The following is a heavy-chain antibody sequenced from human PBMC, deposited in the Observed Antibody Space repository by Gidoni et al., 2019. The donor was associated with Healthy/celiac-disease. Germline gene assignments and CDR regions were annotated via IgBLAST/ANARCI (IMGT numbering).Heavy chain of an antibody. Sequence: QVQLQESGPGLVKPSETLFLTCTVSGGSISSYYWSWIRQPPGKGLEWIGYIYYSGSTNYNPSLKSRVTISVDTSKNQFSLKLSSVTAADTAVYYCARKAAGGYGMDVWGQGTTVTVSS. D-gene: IGHD6-13*01. J-gene: IGHJ6*02. CDR1: GGSISSYY. V-gene: IGHV4-59*01. CDR3: ARKAAGGYGMDV. CDR2: IYYSGST.